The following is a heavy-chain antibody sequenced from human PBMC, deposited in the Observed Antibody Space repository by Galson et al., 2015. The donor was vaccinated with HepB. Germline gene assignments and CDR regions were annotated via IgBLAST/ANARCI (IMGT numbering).Heavy chain of an antibody. D-gene: IGHD3-22*01. J-gene: IGHJ3*02. CDR3: ATDRRRGPFYYDSSGYSGDAFDI. V-gene: IGHV1-24*01. Sequence: SVKVSCKVSGYTLTELSMHWVRQAPGKGLEWMGGFDPEDGETIYAQKFQGRVTMTEVTSTDTAYMELSSLRSEDTAVYYCATDRRRGPFYYDSSGYSGDAFDIWGQGTMVTVSS. CDR1: GYTLTELS. CDR2: FDPEDGET.